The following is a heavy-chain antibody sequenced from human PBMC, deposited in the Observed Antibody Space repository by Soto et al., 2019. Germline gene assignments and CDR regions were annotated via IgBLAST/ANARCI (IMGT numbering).Heavy chain of an antibody. CDR1: GFTFSSYS. CDR2: ISSSSTI. V-gene: IGHV3-48*01. Sequence: GGSLRLSCAASGFTFSSYSMNWVRQAPGKGLEWVSYISSSSTIYYADSVKGRFTISRDNAKNSLYLQMNSLRAEDTAVYYCARVVSLADFVDYWGQGTLVTVSS. J-gene: IGHJ4*02. CDR3: ARVVSLADFVDY. D-gene: IGHD2-2*01.